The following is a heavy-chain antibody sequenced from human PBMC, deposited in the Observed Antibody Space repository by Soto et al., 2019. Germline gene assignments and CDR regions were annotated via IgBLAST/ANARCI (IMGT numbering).Heavy chain of an antibody. CDR2: ISAYNGNT. J-gene: IGHJ4*02. Sequence: GASVKVSCKASGYTFTSYGISWVRQAPGQGLEWMGWISAYNGNTNYAQKLQGRVTMTTDTSTSTAYMELRSLRSDDTAVYYCARDYYDFWSGYDFDYWGQGTLVTVS. D-gene: IGHD3-3*01. CDR3: ARDYYDFWSGYDFDY. CDR1: GYTFTSYG. V-gene: IGHV1-18*01.